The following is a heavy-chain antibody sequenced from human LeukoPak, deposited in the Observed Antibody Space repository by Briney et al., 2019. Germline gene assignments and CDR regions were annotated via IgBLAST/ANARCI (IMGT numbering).Heavy chain of an antibody. V-gene: IGHV3-33*01. CDR2: IWYDGSNK. J-gene: IGHJ3*02. CDR3: ARERYGDYERSYAFDI. Sequence: PGGSLRLSCAASGFTFSSYGMHGVRQAPGKGLEWVAVIWYDGSNKYYADSVKGRFTISRDNSKNTLYLKMNSLRAEDTAVYYCARERYGDYERSYAFDIWGQGTMVTVSS. CDR1: GFTFSSYG. D-gene: IGHD4-17*01.